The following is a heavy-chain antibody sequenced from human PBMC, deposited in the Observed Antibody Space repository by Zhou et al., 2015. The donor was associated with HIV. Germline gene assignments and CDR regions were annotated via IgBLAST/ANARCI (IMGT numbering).Heavy chain of an antibody. V-gene: IGHV1-2*02. Sequence: QVHLVQSGAEVKKPGASVKVSCKASGYTFTGYYMHWVRQAPGQGLEWMGWINPNSGGTNYAQKFQGRVTMTRDTSISTAYMELSRLRYDDTAVYYCARDGDYVWGSYRYLGYWGREPWSRLL. J-gene: IGHJ4*02. CDR3: ARDGDYVWGSYRYLGY. CDR2: INPNSGGT. CDR1: GYTFTGYY. D-gene: IGHD3-16*02.